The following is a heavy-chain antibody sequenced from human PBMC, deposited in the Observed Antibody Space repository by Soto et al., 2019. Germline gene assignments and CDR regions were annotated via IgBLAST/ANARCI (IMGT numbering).Heavy chain of an antibody. CDR1: GFTFSGYW. CDR3: ARGYCSGGRCDRGY. D-gene: IGHD2-15*01. V-gene: IGHV3-7*03. CDR2: INQDGGET. J-gene: IGHJ4*02. Sequence: GGSLRLSCAASGFTFSGYWMTWVRQAPGKGLEWVANINQDGGETYYGDSVKGRFTISRDNAKDSLYLQMNSLRAEDTAVYHCARGYCSGGRCDRGYWGQGTLVTVSS.